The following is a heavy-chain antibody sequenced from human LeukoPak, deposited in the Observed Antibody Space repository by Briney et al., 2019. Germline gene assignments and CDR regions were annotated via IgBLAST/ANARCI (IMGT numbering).Heavy chain of an antibody. Sequence: GGSLRLSCAASGFTFTNYWMNWVRQAPGKGLEWVANIKQDGTEKNYVDSVKGRFTISRDNSKNTLYLQMNSLRAEDTAVYYCASLAVVVVAATPGIVDYWGQGTLVTVSS. CDR2: IKQDGTEK. CDR1: GFTFTNYW. D-gene: IGHD2-15*01. CDR3: ASLAVVVVAATPGIVDY. V-gene: IGHV3-7*01. J-gene: IGHJ4*02.